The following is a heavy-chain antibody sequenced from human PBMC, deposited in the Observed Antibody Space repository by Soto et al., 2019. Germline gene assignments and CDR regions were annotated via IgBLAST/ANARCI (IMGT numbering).Heavy chain of an antibody. CDR2: ISWNSGSI. Sequence: PGGSLRLSCAASGFTFDDYAMHWVRQAPGKGLEWVSGISWNSGSIGYADSVKGRFTISRDNAKNSLYLQMNSLRAEDTALYYCAKDSNPHEVPAAIWVPWFDPWGQGTLVTVSS. V-gene: IGHV3-9*01. CDR3: AKDSNPHEVPAAIWVPWFDP. J-gene: IGHJ5*02. CDR1: GFTFDDYA. D-gene: IGHD2-2*02.